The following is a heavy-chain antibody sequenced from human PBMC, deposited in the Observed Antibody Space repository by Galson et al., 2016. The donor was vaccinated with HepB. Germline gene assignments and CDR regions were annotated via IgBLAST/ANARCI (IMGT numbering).Heavy chain of an antibody. CDR3: ARRRPAYSPFDY. V-gene: IGHV4-39*01. J-gene: IGHJ4*02. Sequence: SETLSLTCTVSGGSISNNNYYWGWIRQPPGKGFEWIGTIYYSGNTYYNPSLKSRVTMSVDTSKNQFSLTVNSMTAADAAVYYCARRRPAYSPFDYWGQGTLVTVSS. CDR2: IYYSGNT. D-gene: IGHD3-16*01. CDR1: GGSISNNNYY.